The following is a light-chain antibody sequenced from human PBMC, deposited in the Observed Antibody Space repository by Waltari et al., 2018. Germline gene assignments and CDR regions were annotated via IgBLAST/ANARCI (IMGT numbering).Light chain of an antibody. CDR3: MQGVRPWT. V-gene: IGKV2-30*01. CDR2: QVS. Sequence: DLVMKQSPVTLAVTPGQSPSISCTSSQTLLNPDGNVYLNWFHQRPGPSPRRLIYQVSKRDSGVPDRFRGSGSHTDFTLTITRVEAEDVGVYFCMQGVRPWTFGPGTRVEIK. J-gene: IGKJ1*01. CDR1: QTLLNPDGNVY.